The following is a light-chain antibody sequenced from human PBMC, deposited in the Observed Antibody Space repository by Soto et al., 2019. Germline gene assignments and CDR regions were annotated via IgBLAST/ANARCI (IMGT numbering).Light chain of an antibody. CDR3: QHYNSYSEA. CDR2: KAS. Sequence: DIQMTQSPSTLSGSVGDRVTITCRASQTISSWLDRYQQKPGKATKLLIYKASNLKSGVPSRFSGSGSGTEFTLTLSSLQADDFATYYCQHYNSYSEAFGQGTKVDIK. CDR1: QTISSW. V-gene: IGKV1-5*03. J-gene: IGKJ1*01.